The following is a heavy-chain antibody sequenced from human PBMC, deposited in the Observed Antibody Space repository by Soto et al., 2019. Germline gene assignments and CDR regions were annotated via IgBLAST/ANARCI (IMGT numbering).Heavy chain of an antibody. D-gene: IGHD3-22*01. Sequence: PGESLKISCKGSGYSFTSYWIGWVLQIPWKGLEWMGIIYPGDSDTRYSPSFQGQVTISADKSISTAYLQWSSLKASDTAMYYCARPLDYYDSSGYFGAFDIWVQGTMVTVSS. CDR3: ARPLDYYDSSGYFGAFDI. CDR2: IYPGDSDT. CDR1: GYSFTSYW. J-gene: IGHJ3*02. V-gene: IGHV5-51*01.